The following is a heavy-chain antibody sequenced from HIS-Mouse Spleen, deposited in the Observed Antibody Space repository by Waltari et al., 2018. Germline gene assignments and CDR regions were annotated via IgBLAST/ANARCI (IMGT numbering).Heavy chain of an antibody. CDR1: GFTVSSNY. CDR2: IYSGGST. V-gene: IGHV3-66*01. CDR3: AREIPYSSSWYDWYFDL. J-gene: IGHJ2*01. D-gene: IGHD6-13*01. Sequence: EVQLVESGGGLVQPGGSLRLSCAASGFTVSSNYMSWVRQAPGKGLEWVSVIYSGGSTYSADSVKGRFTISRDNSKNTLYLQMNSLRAEDTAVYYCAREIPYSSSWYDWYFDLWGRGTLVTVSS.